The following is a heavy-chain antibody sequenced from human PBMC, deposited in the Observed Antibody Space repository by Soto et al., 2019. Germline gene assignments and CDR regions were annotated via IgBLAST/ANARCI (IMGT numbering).Heavy chain of an antibody. CDR3: ERDKLGYYYDSSGYPDSYWYFDL. CDR1: GGTFSSYA. J-gene: IGHJ2*01. D-gene: IGHD3-22*01. CDR2: IIPIFGTA. Sequence: QVQLVQSGAEVKKPGSSVKVSCKASGGTFSSYAISWVRQAPGQGLEWMGGIIPIFGTANYAQKFQGRVTITADESTSTAYMELSSLRSEDTAVYYCERDKLGYYYDSSGYPDSYWYFDLWGRGTLVTVSS. V-gene: IGHV1-69*12.